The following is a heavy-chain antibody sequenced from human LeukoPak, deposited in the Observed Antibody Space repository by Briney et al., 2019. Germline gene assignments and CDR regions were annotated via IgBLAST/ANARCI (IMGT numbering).Heavy chain of an antibody. J-gene: IGHJ3*02. V-gene: IGHV4-59*11. D-gene: IGHD1-26*01. CDR2: IYYSGST. CDR1: GGSISSHY. Sequence: SETLSLTCTVSGGSISSHYWSWIRQPPGKGLEWIGYIYYSGSTNYNPSLKSRVTISVDTSKNQFSLKLSSVTAADTAVYYCARDGEAVLGGWELLRLGAFDIWGQGTMVTVSS. CDR3: ARDGEAVLGGWELLRLGAFDI.